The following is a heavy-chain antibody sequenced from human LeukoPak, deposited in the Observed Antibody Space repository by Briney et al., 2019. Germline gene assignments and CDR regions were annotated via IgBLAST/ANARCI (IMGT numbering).Heavy chain of an antibody. CDR3: ARGGSYPPFDY. Sequence: ASVKVSCKASGYTFSNYYLHWVRQAPGQGLEWMGWLNPHNGGTHFAQQFQGRVNMTRDTSIYTAYMELSSLKSDDTAVYYCARGGSYPPFDYWGQGTLVTVSS. CDR2: LNPHNGGT. D-gene: IGHD3-10*01. V-gene: IGHV1-2*02. CDR1: GYTFSNYY. J-gene: IGHJ4*02.